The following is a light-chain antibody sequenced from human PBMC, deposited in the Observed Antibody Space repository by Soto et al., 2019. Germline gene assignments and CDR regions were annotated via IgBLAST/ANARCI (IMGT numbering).Light chain of an antibody. CDR2: DVN. Sequence: QSALTQPASVSGSPGQSITISCTGTSSDVGGYNSVSWYQQHPGKAPKLMIYDVNNRPSGVSNRFSGSKSGNTASLAISGLQAEEEYDYYCSSYSSISTLVFGGGTKLTVL. J-gene: IGLJ2*01. CDR3: SSYSSISTLV. V-gene: IGLV2-14*03. CDR1: SSDVGGYNS.